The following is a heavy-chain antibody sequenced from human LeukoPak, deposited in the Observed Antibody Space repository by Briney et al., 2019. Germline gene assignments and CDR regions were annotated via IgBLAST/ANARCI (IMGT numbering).Heavy chain of an antibody. V-gene: IGHV4-4*02. CDR2: IYHGGST. Sequence: SETLSLTCTVSGGSIITNTWWAWVRQPPGKGLAWIGVIYHGGSTNYRPSLKSRLTISVDKSKNQVSLNLTSVTAADTAVYFCAREIYGSGTYYYYNYGMDVWGKGTTVSVSA. J-gene: IGHJ6*04. CDR3: AREIYGSGTYYYYNYGMDV. D-gene: IGHD3-10*01. CDR1: GGSIITNTW.